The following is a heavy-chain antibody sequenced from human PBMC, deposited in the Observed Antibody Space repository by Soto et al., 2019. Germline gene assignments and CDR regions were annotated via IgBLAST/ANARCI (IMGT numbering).Heavy chain of an antibody. CDR3: ARSWGYGDPYYFDY. Sequence: SETLSLTCTVSGGSISSYYWSWIRQPAGKGLEWIGRIYTSGSTNYNPSLKSRVTMSVDTSKNQFSLKLSSVTAADTAVYYCARSWGYGDPYYFDYWGQGTLVTVSS. CDR1: GGSISSYY. J-gene: IGHJ4*02. V-gene: IGHV4-4*07. CDR2: IYTSGST. D-gene: IGHD4-17*01.